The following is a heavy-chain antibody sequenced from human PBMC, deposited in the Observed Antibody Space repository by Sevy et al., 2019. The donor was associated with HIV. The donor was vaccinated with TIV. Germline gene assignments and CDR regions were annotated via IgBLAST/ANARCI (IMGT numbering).Heavy chain of an antibody. CDR1: GGSISGNTYY. Sequence: SLTCTVSGGSISGNTYYWGWIRQPPGKGLEWIGNVYNGGSTYYNPSLKSRLTLWVDTSRNQFSLKLRSVTAADTAVYYCARLTNSGWYKIDYWGQGTLVTVSS. CDR3: ARLTNSGWYKIDY. D-gene: IGHD6-19*01. V-gene: IGHV4-39*01. J-gene: IGHJ4*02. CDR2: VYNGGST.